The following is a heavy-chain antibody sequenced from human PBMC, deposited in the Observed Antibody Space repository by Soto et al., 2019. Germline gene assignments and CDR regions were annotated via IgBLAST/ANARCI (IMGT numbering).Heavy chain of an antibody. J-gene: IGHJ4*02. CDR2: IYYSGST. CDR1: GGSISSSSFY. V-gene: IGHV4-39*01. Sequence: SETLSLTCTVSGGSISSSSFYLAWIRQPPGKGLEWIGSIYYSGSTYNNPSLNSRVTLSVDTSKDQFSLKLSSVTAADTAVYYCARGRVLEYLLYYYFDYWGQGAMVTVSS. D-gene: IGHD3-10*01. CDR3: ARGRVLEYLLYYYFDY.